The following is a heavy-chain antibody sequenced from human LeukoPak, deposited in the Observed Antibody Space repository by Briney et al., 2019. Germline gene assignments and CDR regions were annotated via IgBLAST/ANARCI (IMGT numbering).Heavy chain of an antibody. Sequence: ASVKVSCKASGYTFTSYGISWVRQAPGQGLEWMGWISAYNGNTNYAQKLQGRVTMTTDTSTSTAYMELRSLRSDDTAVYYCARYYYDSSGYWSPDYWGQGTLAAVSS. V-gene: IGHV1-18*01. CDR3: ARYYYDSSGYWSPDY. D-gene: IGHD3-22*01. J-gene: IGHJ4*02. CDR2: ISAYNGNT. CDR1: GYTFTSYG.